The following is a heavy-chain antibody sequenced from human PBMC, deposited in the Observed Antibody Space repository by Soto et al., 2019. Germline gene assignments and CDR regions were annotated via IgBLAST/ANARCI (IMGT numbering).Heavy chain of an antibody. Sequence: KVSCKASGYTFTNYWIGWGRQMPGGGLEWRGIIYPADSNIRYSPSFQVQVTISADKSINTAYLQWSSLKASDTAVYYGARHECGISCYGDSWGQGTLVTVSS. V-gene: IGHV5-51*01. J-gene: IGHJ4*02. CDR2: IYPADSNI. D-gene: IGHD2-15*01. CDR3: ARHECGISCYGDS. CDR1: GYTFTNYW.